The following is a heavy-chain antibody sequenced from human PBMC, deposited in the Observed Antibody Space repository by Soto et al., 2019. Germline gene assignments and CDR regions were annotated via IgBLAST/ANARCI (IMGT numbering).Heavy chain of an antibody. CDR2: IIPIFGTA. CDR3: AGCCDGTKCVGNCES. V-gene: IGHV1-69*06. Sequence: SSVKVSCKASGGTFNNYVINWVRQAPGQGLEWMAGIIPIFGTANYAQKFQGRVTITADKSTSTAYMELNSLRSEDTAVYYCAGCCDGTKCVGNCESWGQGTPVTVSS. CDR1: GGTFNNYV. D-gene: IGHD2-15*01. J-gene: IGHJ4*02.